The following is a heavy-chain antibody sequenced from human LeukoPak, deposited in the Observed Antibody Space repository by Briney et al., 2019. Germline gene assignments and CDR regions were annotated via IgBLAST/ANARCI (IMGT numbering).Heavy chain of an antibody. V-gene: IGHV4-59*01. J-gene: IGHJ3*02. Sequence: PSETLSLTCTVSGGSISSYYWSWIRQPPGKGLEWIGYIYYSGSTNYNPSLKSRVTISVDTSKNQFSLKLSSVTAADTAVYYCARAPLIYDFWSGYTQNLPDAFDIWGQGTMVTVSS. D-gene: IGHD3-3*01. CDR3: ARAPLIYDFWSGYTQNLPDAFDI. CDR2: IYYSGST. CDR1: GGSISSYY.